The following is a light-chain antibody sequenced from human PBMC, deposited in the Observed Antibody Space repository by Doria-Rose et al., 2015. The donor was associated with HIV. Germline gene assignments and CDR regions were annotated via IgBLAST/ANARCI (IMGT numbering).Light chain of an antibody. J-gene: IGKJ3*01. CDR1: QSLLYTSKNY. CDR3: QQYYDTPS. V-gene: IGKV4-1*01. CDR2: WAS. Sequence: DIRMTQSPESLGMSLGERTTLNCKSNQSLLYTSKNYLAWYQQKPGQPPKLLIYWASTRQSDVPARFSGSGSGTDFTLTISSLEAEDVAVYYCQQYYDTPSFGPGTTVGIK.